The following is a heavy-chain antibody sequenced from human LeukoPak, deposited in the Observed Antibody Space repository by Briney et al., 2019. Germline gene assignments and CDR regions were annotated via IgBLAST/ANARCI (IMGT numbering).Heavy chain of an antibody. CDR1: GGSISSYY. CDR2: IYTSGST. J-gene: IGHJ6*03. Sequence: SETLSLTCTVSGGSISSYYWSWIRQPPGKGLEWIGYIYTSGSTNHNPSLKSRVTISVDTSKNQFSLKLSSVTAADTAVYYCARRVAYYYYMDVWGKGTTVTVSS. CDR3: ARRVAYYYYMDV. V-gene: IGHV4-4*09. D-gene: IGHD2-15*01.